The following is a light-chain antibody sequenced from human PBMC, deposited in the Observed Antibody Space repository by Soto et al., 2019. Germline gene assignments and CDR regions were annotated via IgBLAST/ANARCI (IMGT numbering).Light chain of an antibody. CDR1: GGDVGGYKY. Sequence: QSVLTQPASVSGSPGQSITISGTGTGGDVGGYKYVSWYQQLPGKAPKLMIYDVSYRPSGVSDRFSGSKSGNTASLIISGLQAEDEADYYCSSYASSSPFVFGTGTKVTV. J-gene: IGLJ1*01. CDR3: SSYASSSPFV. CDR2: DVS. V-gene: IGLV2-14*01.